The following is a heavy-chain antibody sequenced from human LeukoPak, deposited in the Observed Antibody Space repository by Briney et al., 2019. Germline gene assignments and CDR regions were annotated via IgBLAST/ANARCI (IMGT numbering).Heavy chain of an antibody. CDR1: GYTFTSYG. J-gene: IGHJ4*02. Sequence: ASVTVSCKASGYTFTSYGISWVRQAPGQGLEWMGWISAYNGNTNYAQKLQGRVTMTTDTSTSTAYMELRSLRSDDTAVYYCASTPVREGSYYFDYWGQGTLVTVSS. CDR3: ASTPVREGSYYFDY. D-gene: IGHD3-10*01. CDR2: ISAYNGNT. V-gene: IGHV1-18*01.